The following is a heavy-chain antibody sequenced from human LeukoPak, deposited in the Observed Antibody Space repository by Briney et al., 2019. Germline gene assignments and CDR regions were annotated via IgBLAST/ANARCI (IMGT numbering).Heavy chain of an antibody. Sequence: SETLSPTCTVSGGSISSSSYYWGWIRQPPGKGLEWIGSIYYSGSTYYNPSLKSRVTISVDTSKNQFSLKLSSVTAADTAVYYCARTYYGSGSSYYMDVWGKGTTVTISS. V-gene: IGHV4-39*01. CDR1: GGSISSSSYY. CDR2: IYYSGST. J-gene: IGHJ6*03. D-gene: IGHD3-10*01. CDR3: ARTYYGSGSSYYMDV.